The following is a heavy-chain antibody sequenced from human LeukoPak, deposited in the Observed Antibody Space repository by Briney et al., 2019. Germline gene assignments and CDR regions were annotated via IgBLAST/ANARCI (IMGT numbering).Heavy chain of an antibody. CDR3: ARESLGGYFDY. CDR2: INPNSGGT. V-gene: IGHV1-2*02. J-gene: IGHJ4*02. Sequence: EWMGWINPNSGGTNYAQKFQGRVTMTRDTSISTAYMELSRLRSDDTAVYYCARESLGGYFDYWGQGTLVTVSS. D-gene: IGHD1-26*01.